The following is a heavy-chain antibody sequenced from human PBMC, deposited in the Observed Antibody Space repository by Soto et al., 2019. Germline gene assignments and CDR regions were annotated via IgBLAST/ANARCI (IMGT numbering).Heavy chain of an antibody. V-gene: IGHV3-30*18. CDR1: GFTFSSYG. Sequence: GGSLRLSCAASGFTFSSYGMHWVRQAPGKGLEWVAVISYDGSNKYYADSVKGRFTISRDNSKNTLYLQMNSLRAEDTAVYYCAKDSKWVTTKQYGMDVWGQGTTVTVSS. CDR2: ISYDGSNK. D-gene: IGHD4-17*01. CDR3: AKDSKWVTTKQYGMDV. J-gene: IGHJ6*02.